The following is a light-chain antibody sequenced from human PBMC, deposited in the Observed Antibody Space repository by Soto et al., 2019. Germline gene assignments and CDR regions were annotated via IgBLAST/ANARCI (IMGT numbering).Light chain of an antibody. CDR1: SSDVGGYNY. V-gene: IGLV2-11*01. CDR2: DVS. CDR3: CSYAGSYTYV. Sequence: QSVLTQPRSVSGSPGHSVTISCTGTSSDVGGYNYVSWYQQHPGKAPKLMIYDVSKRPSGVPDRFSGSKSGNTASLTISGLQAEDEADYCCCSYAGSYTYVFGTGNKVTVL. J-gene: IGLJ1*01.